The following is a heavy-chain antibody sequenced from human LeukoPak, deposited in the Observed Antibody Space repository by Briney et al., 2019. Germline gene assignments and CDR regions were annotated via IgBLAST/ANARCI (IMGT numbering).Heavy chain of an antibody. D-gene: IGHD3-10*01. CDR2: ISSSGSTI. CDR3: AKGLVRFGESGENWFDP. J-gene: IGHJ5*02. Sequence: GGSLRLSCAASGFTFSSYEMNWVRQAPGKGLEWVSYISSSGSTIYYADSVKGRFTISRDNAKNSLYLQMNSLRAEDTAVYYCAKGLVRFGESGENWFDPWGQGTLVTVSS. CDR1: GFTFSSYE. V-gene: IGHV3-48*03.